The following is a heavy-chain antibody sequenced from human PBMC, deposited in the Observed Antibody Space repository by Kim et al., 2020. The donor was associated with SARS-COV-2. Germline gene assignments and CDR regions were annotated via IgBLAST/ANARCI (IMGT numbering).Heavy chain of an antibody. V-gene: IGHV3-48*02. CDR1: GFTFSTYS. CDR2: ISSSSSAI. Sequence: GGSLRLSCAASGFTFSTYSMNWVRQAPGMGLEWVSFISSSSSAIYYADSVKGRFTISRDNAKNSLYLQMNSLRDEDTAVYYCARGKSYDILTGYYPRTNNWFDSWGQGTLVTVSS. J-gene: IGHJ5*01. CDR3: ARGKSYDILTGYYPRTNNWFDS. D-gene: IGHD3-9*01.